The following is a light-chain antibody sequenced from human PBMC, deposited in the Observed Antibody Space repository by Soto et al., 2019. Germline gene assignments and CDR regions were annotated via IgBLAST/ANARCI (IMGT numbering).Light chain of an antibody. CDR3: SSYTSGRTLAV. CDR2: GVS. J-gene: IGLJ3*02. V-gene: IGLV2-14*01. Sequence: QSALTQPVSVSGSPGQSITISCTGTSSDVGGYNYVSWYQQHPGKAPKLMIYGVSNRPSGVSNRFSGSKSGNTASLTISGLQAEDEADYYCSSYTSGRTLAVFGGGTKVTVL. CDR1: SSDVGGYNY.